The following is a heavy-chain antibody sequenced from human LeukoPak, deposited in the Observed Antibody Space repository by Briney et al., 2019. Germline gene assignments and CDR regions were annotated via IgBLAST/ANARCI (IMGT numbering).Heavy chain of an antibody. J-gene: IGHJ4*02. Sequence: GGSLRLSCAASGFTFSSYGMHWVRQAPGKGLEWVAVISYDGSNKYYVDSVKGRFTISRDNSKNTLYLQMSSVRAEDTAVYYCTRGTNDYGGIERKKPFDYWGQGTLVTVSS. D-gene: IGHD4-23*01. V-gene: IGHV3-30-3*01. CDR3: TRGTNDYGGIERKKPFDY. CDR1: GFTFSSYG. CDR2: ISYDGSNK.